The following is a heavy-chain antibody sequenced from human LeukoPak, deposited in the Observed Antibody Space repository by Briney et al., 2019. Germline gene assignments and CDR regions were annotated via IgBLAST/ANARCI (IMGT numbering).Heavy chain of an antibody. CDR2: INHSGST. D-gene: IGHD5-12*01. V-gene: IGHV4-34*01. CDR3: ASLTYSGYDNFDY. Sequence: SETLSLTCAVYGGSFSGYYWSWIRQPPGKGLEWIGEINHSGSTNYNPSLKSRVTISVDTSKNQFSLKLSSVTAADTAVYYCASLTYSGYDNFDYWGQGTLVTVSS. CDR1: GGSFSGYY. J-gene: IGHJ4*02.